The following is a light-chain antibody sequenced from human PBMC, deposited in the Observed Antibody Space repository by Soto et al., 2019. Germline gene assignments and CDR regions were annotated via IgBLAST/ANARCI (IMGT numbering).Light chain of an antibody. CDR1: SGHSSYI. CDR2: LEGSGNY. V-gene: IGLV4-60*02. Sequence: QAVVTQSSSASASLGSSVKLTCTLSSGHSSYIIAWHQQQPGKAPRYLMKLEGSGNYNKGSGVPDRFSGSSSGADRYLTISNLQFEDEADYYCETWDSDTHTVFGGGTKVTVL. J-gene: IGLJ3*02. CDR3: ETWDSDTHTV.